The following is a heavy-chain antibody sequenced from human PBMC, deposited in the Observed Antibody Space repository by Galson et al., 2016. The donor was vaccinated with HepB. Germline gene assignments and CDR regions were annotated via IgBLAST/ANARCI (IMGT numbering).Heavy chain of an antibody. D-gene: IGHD1-26*01. V-gene: IGHV3-23*01. CDR3: AKDAGLLDWYFDL. J-gene: IGHJ2*01. Sequence: SLRLSCAASGFTFSKFAMTWVRQAPGKGLQWVATIANSGYSTYYADSVKGRFTISRDNSKNTLNLQMNSLRAEDTAMYYCAKDAGLLDWYFDLWSRGTLVTVSS. CDR1: GFTFSKFA. CDR2: IANSGYST.